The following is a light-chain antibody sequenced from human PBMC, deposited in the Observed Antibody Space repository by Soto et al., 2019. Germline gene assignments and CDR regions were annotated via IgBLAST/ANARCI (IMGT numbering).Light chain of an antibody. Sequence: DIQMTQSPSSVSASVGDRVTITCRASQDIRTWLAWYQQKPGKAPKILIYGASSLQSGVPSRFSGSGSWTYFTLTIISLQPEDFAPYYCQQANSFPITFGQGTRLEI. V-gene: IGKV1-12*01. CDR3: QQANSFPIT. J-gene: IGKJ5*01. CDR1: QDIRTW. CDR2: GAS.